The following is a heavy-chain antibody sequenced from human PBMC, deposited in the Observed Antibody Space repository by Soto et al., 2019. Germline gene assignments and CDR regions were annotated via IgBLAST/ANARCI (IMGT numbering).Heavy chain of an antibody. CDR3: ARSLVGDCSGGDCTYYVDV. J-gene: IGHJ6*04. Sequence: PSETLSLTCAVSGGSMSYYFWSWIRQPPGKGLEWIGSIYYSGRTHYIPSLETRVTISVDTSKSQFSLKLSSVTAADTALYYCARSLVGDCSGGDCTYYVDVWCKGTSVTVSS. D-gene: IGHD2-15*01. CDR2: IYYSGRT. V-gene: IGHV4-59*08. CDR1: GGSMSYYF.